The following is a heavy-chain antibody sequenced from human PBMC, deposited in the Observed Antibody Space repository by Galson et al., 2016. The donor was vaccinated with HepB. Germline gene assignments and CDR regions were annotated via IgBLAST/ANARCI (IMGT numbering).Heavy chain of an antibody. Sequence: SLRLSCAASGFTFSDYYMTWIRQAPGKGLEWVSYISTSGSYANYADSVKGRFTISRDNAKNSLYLQLNSLRADDTAVYYCGRFKLEKDSIDYWGQGTLVTVSS. J-gene: IGHJ4*02. CDR1: GFTFSDYY. D-gene: IGHD1-1*01. V-gene: IGHV3-11*06. CDR2: ISTSGSYA. CDR3: GRFKLEKDSIDY.